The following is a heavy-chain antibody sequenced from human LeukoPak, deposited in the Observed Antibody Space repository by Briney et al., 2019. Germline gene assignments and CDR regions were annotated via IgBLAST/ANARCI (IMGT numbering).Heavy chain of an antibody. CDR1: GYTFTGYY. CDR3: GRDQSSGSGSYQDY. J-gene: IGHJ4*02. D-gene: IGHD3-10*01. CDR2: INPNSGGT. V-gene: IGHV1-2*02. Sequence: ASVKVSCKASGYTFTGYYMHWVRQAPGQGLEWMGWINPNSGGTNYAQKFQGRVTITADKSTSTAYMELSSLRSEDTAVYYCGRDQSSGSGSYQDYWGQGTLVTVSS.